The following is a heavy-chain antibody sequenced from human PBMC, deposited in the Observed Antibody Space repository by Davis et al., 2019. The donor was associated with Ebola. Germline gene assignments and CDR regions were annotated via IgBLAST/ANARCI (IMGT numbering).Heavy chain of an antibody. Sequence: AASVKVSCKASGYTFTSYYMHWVRQAPGQGLEWMGIINPSDGSTSYAQKFQGRLTMARDTSTSTVYMELGSLRSEDTAVYYCATVDILLVPAAMPFYYYGMDVWGQGTTVTVSS. CDR3: ATVDILLVPAAMPFYYYGMDV. CDR2: INPSDGST. V-gene: IGHV1-46*01. J-gene: IGHJ6*02. D-gene: IGHD2-2*01. CDR1: GYTFTSYY.